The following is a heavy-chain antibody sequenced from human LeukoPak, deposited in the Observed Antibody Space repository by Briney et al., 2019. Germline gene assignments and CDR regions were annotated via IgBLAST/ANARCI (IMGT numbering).Heavy chain of an antibody. CDR3: ARDRPGILVGDSFDF. V-gene: IGHV3-30*04. CDR1: RFSFSNFV. Sequence: PGGSLRLSCAASRFSFSNFVMHWVRQAPGKGLEWVAVVSSDGANKYYADSVKGRFTISRDNSKNTLYIEMNSLRPEDTAVYYCARDRPGILVGDSFDFLGQGTPVTVSS. D-gene: IGHD1-26*01. CDR2: VSSDGANK. J-gene: IGHJ4*02.